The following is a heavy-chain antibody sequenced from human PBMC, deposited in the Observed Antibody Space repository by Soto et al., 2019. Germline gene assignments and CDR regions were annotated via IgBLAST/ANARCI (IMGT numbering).Heavy chain of an antibody. CDR1: GFPFSKYV. D-gene: IGHD3-10*01. Sequence: VGSLRLSCAASGFPFSKYVMHGGRQAPGKGLEWVAVTSYDGSNKYYADSVKGRLTISRDNSKNTLYLQMNSLKTEDTAVYFCAKGEYYYGSGSPYYAMDVWGQGTTVTVSS. CDR2: TSYDGSNK. V-gene: IGHV3-30*18. J-gene: IGHJ6*02. CDR3: AKGEYYYGSGSPYYAMDV.